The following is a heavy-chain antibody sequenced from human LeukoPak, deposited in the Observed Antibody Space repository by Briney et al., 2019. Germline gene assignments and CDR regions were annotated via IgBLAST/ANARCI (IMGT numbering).Heavy chain of an antibody. CDR1: GGSISSSSYY. V-gene: IGHV4-39*07. CDR3: ARQPRSPGIAVAGTRFGDY. D-gene: IGHD6-19*01. CDR2: IYYSGST. Sequence: SETLSLTCTVSGGSISSSSYYWGWIRQPPGKGLEWIGSIYYSGSTYYNPSLKSRVTISVDTSKNQFSLKLSSVTAADTAVYYCARQPRSPGIAVAGTRFGDYWGQGTLVTVSS. J-gene: IGHJ4*02.